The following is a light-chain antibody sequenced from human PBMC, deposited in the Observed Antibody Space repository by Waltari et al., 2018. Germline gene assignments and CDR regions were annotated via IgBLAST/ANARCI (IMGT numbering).Light chain of an antibody. CDR3: SSDTTSSAYV. V-gene: IGLV2-14*03. Sequence: QSALTQPASVSGSPGQSITISCTGRPSDVGDYNHVSWYQQHPGEAPKLLIYDVYKRPSRVSNRFSGSKSVNTASLTISWLQAEDEADYYCSSDTTSSAYVFGTGTKVIV. CDR2: DVY. J-gene: IGLJ1*01. CDR1: PSDVGDYNH.